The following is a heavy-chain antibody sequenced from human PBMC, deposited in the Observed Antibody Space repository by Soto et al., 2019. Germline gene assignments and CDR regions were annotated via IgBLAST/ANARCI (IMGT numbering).Heavy chain of an antibody. CDR2: ISSSGSTI. J-gene: IGHJ6*02. V-gene: IGHV3-11*01. CDR1: GFTVSDYY. CDR3: ARVKGSIRNYYYGMDV. Sequence: GGSLRLSFAASGFTVSDYYMSLIRQAPGKGLEWVSYISSSGSTIYYADSVKGRFTISRDNAKNSLYLQMNSLRAEETAVYYCARVKGSIRNYYYGMDVWGQGTTVTVSS. D-gene: IGHD4-17*01.